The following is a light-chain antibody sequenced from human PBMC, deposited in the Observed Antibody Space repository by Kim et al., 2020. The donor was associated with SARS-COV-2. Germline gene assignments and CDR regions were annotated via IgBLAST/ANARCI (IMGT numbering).Light chain of an antibody. CDR2: GAS. CDR1: SSNY. V-gene: IGKV3-20*01. J-gene: IGKJ1*01. Sequence: SSNYLAWYQQRPGQAPRLLIYGASSRATGIPDRFSGSGSGTDFTLTISRLEPEDFAVFYCQQYDTSPWTFGQGTKVEIK. CDR3: QQYDTSPWT.